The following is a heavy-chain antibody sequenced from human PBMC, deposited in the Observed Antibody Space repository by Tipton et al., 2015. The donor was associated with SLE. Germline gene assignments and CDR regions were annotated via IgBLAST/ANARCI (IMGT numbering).Heavy chain of an antibody. V-gene: IGHV3-NL1*01. CDR2: IYSGGST. CDR3: ARGRPLDF. Sequence: SLRLSCAASGFTFSRYGMHWVRQAPGKGLEWVSVIYSGGSTYYADSVKGRFTISRDNSKNTLYLQMNSLRAEDTAVYYCARGRPLDFWGQGTLVTVSS. CDR1: GFTFSRYG. J-gene: IGHJ4*02.